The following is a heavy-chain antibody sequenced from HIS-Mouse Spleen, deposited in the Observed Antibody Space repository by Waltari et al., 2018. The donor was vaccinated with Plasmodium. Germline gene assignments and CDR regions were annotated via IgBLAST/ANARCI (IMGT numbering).Heavy chain of an antibody. CDR3: AKEVLGYYDFWSRPDY. CDR1: GFTFSSYG. J-gene: IGHJ4*02. Sequence: QVQLVESGGGVVQPGRSLRLSCAASGFTFSSYGMHWVRQAQGKGLEWVAVISYDGSNKSYADSVKGRFTISRDNSKNTLYLQMNSLRAEDTAVYYCAKEVLGYYDFWSRPDYWGQGTLVTVSS. CDR2: ISYDGSNK. D-gene: IGHD3-3*01. V-gene: IGHV3-30*18.